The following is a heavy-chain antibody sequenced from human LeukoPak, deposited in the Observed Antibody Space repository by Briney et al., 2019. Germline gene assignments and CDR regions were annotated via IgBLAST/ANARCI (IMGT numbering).Heavy chain of an antibody. J-gene: IGHJ4*02. V-gene: IGHV4-59*01. CDR1: GFTFSHAW. CDR3: ARGGDYGDLRYFDY. CDR2: IYYRGST. D-gene: IGHD4-17*01. Sequence: GSLRLSCAGSGFTFSHAWMSWIRQPPGKGLEWIGYIYYRGSTNYNPSLKSRVPFSVDTSKNQFSLKLNSVTAADTAVYYCARGGDYGDLRYFDYWGQGTLVTVSS.